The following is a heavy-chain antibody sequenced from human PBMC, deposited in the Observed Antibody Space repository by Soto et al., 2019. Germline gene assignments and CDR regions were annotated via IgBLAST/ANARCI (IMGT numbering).Heavy chain of an antibody. J-gene: IGHJ4*02. CDR2: IKTDGSVT. CDR1: GFTFNNYW. V-gene: IGHV3-74*01. CDR3: ARDGAAVGIHYDY. D-gene: IGHD6-13*01. Sequence: EVQLVESGGGLVQPGGSLRLSCAASGFTFNNYWMHWVRQAPGKGLVWVSRIKTDGSVTTYADSVKGRFTISRDNAKNTLYLQMNSLRDEDTAVYFCARDGAAVGIHYDYCGQGTLVTVSS.